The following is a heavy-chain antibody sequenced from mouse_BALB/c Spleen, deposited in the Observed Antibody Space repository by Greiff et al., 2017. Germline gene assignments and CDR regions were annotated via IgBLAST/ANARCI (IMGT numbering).Heavy chain of an antibody. J-gene: IGHJ2*01. CDR2: IRNKANGYTT. CDR1: GFTFTDYY. V-gene: IGHV7-3*02. CDR3: ARGYDGYYFFDY. Sequence: EVKLMESGGGLVQPGGSLRLSCATSGFTFTDYYMSWVRQPPGKALEWLGFIRNKANGYTTEYSASVKGRFTISRDNSQSILYLQMNTLRAEDSATYYCARGYDGYYFFDYWGQGTTLTVSS. D-gene: IGHD2-3*01.